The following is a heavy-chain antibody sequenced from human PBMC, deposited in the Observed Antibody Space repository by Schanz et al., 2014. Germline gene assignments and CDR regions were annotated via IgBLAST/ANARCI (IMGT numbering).Heavy chain of an antibody. Sequence: QVQLVESGGGVVQFGRSLRLSCVASGFTFSSYAMHWVCQAPGKGLEWVAVIWSDGSGKYYADSVKGRFTISRDSPKNTLYLQMNSLRAEDTALYYCARDSGPYYDKSMDVWGQGTTVTVSS. J-gene: IGHJ6*02. CDR2: IWSDGSGK. CDR3: ARDSGPYYDKSMDV. V-gene: IGHV3-33*01. D-gene: IGHD3-9*01. CDR1: GFTFSSYA.